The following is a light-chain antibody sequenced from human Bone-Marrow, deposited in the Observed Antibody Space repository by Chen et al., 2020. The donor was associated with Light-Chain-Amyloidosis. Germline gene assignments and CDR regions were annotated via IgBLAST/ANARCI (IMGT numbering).Light chain of an antibody. Sequence: EIVLTQSPGTLSLSPGEGANLSCRASQTISSKYLTWYQQKFGQAPRLLIYGSSSRATGIPDRFTGSGSGTDFTLTINRLEPEDFAMYYCQQYGTSPLTFGGGIKVEI. V-gene: IGKV3-20*01. J-gene: IGKJ4*01. CDR2: GSS. CDR3: QQYGTSPLT. CDR1: QTISSKY.